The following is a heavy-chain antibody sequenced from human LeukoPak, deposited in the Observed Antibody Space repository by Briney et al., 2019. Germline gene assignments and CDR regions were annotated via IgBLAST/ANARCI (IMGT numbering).Heavy chain of an antibody. CDR3: ARGSDRTGYFPT. J-gene: IGHJ5*02. CDR2: INGDGSTT. V-gene: IGHV3-74*01. CDR1: GFTFSTNW. D-gene: IGHD3-22*01. Sequence: GGSLRLSCAASGFTFSTNWMQWVRQAPGGGLVWVSRINGDGSTTRYADSVEGRFTISRDNAKNTLYLQMSSLRAEDTAVYYCARGSDRTGYFPTWGQGTLVTVSS.